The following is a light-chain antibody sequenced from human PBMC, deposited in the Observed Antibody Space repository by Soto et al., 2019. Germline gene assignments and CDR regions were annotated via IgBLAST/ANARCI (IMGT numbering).Light chain of an antibody. CDR1: QDISTY. CDR3: QQYYNYPRT. J-gene: IGKJ5*01. V-gene: IGKV1-8*01. CDR2: AAS. Sequence: AIRMTQSPSSFSASTGDTVTITCRASQDISTYLAWFQQKPGKAPHLLIYAASILQSDVPSRFSGSGSETDFTLTIRRLQSEDFATYYCQQYYNYPRTFGQGTRLEI.